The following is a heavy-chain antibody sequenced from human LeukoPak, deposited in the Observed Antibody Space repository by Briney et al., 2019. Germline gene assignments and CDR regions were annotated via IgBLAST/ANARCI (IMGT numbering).Heavy chain of an antibody. V-gene: IGHV1-2*02. CDR3: ARDLSSTPAVAGTVDY. CDR2: INPNSGGT. Sequence: ASVKVSCKASGYTFTDYYMHWVRQAPGQGLEWMGWINPNSGGTNYAQKFQGRATMTRDTSISTAYMELSRLRSDDTAVYYCARDLSSTPAVAGTVDYWGQGTLVTVSS. CDR1: GYTFTDYY. J-gene: IGHJ4*02. D-gene: IGHD6-19*01.